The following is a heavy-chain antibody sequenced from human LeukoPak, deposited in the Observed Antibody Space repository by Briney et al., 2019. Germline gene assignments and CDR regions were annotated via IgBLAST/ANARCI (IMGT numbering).Heavy chain of an antibody. CDR3: ARDRRGYGDYSTAVDY. CDR2: ISSSSSYI. CDR1: GFTFSSYS. Sequence: GGSLRLSCAASGFTFSSYSMNWVRQAPGKGLEWVSSISSSSSYIHYADSVKGRFTISRDNAKNSLYLQMNSLRAEDTAVYYCARDRRGYGDYSTAVDYWGQGTLVTVSS. J-gene: IGHJ4*02. V-gene: IGHV3-21*01. D-gene: IGHD4-17*01.